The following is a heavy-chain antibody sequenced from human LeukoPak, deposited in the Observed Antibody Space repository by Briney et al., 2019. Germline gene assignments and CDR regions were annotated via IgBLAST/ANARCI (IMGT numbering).Heavy chain of an antibody. CDR2: IYYSGST. D-gene: IGHD4-11*01. CDR3: ARLGGYSNYVFDP. Sequence: SETLSLTCTVSGGSISIYYWSWIRQPPGKGLEWIGYIYYSGSTNYNPSLKSRVTISVDTSKNQFSLKLSPVTAADTAVYYCARLGGYSNYVFDPWGQGTLVTVSS. V-gene: IGHV4-59*08. CDR1: GGSISIYY. J-gene: IGHJ5*02.